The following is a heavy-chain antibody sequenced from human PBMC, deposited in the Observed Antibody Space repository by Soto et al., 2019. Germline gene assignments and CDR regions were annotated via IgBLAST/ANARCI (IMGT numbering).Heavy chain of an antibody. Sequence: QLQVQESGPGLVKPSETLSLTCTVSGGSISSNSYYWGWIRQPPGKGLEWIGSIHYSGNTYYNPSLKSRVTIFVDSSKNQFSLKLRSVTAADTAIYYCVGQDMAYWGQGTLVTVSS. CDR1: GGSISSNSYY. CDR2: IHYSGNT. D-gene: IGHD2-15*01. J-gene: IGHJ4*02. V-gene: IGHV4-39*01. CDR3: VGQDMAY.